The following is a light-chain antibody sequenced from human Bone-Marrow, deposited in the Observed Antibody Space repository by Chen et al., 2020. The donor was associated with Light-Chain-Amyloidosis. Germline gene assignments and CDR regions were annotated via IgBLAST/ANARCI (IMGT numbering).Light chain of an antibody. J-gene: IGLJ2*01. V-gene: IGLV3-25*03. Sequence: SYELTQPPSVSVSPGQTARITCSGDDLPTKYAYWYQQKPGQAPVLVIHRDTERPSGISERFSGSSSGTTATLTISRVQAEYEADYHCQSADSSGTYEVIFGGGTKLTVL. CDR2: RDT. CDR1: DLPTKY. CDR3: QSADSSGTYEVI.